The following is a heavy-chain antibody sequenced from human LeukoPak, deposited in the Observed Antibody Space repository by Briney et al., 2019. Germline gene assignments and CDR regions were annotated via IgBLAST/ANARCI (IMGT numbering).Heavy chain of an antibody. J-gene: IGHJ3*02. Sequence: PSETLSLTCTVSGGSISSSSYYWGWIRQPPGTGLEWIGSIYYSGSTYYNPSLKSRVTISVDTSKNQFSLKLSSVTAADTAVYYCARIGKYYYDSSAPGGAFDIWGQGTMVTVSS. V-gene: IGHV4-39*07. D-gene: IGHD3-22*01. CDR3: ARIGKYYYDSSAPGGAFDI. CDR1: GGSISSSSYY. CDR2: IYYSGST.